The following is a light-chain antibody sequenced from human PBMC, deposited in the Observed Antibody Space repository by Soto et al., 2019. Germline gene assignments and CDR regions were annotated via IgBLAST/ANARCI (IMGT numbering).Light chain of an antibody. Sequence: EIVLTQSPSTLSLSPWERSTLSFMASQSVSSYLAWYQQKPGQAPRLLIYDTSNRATGIPARFSGSGFGTDFTLTISSLEPEDFAVYYCQQRSNWPLAFGQGTRLEIK. CDR1: QSVSSY. V-gene: IGKV3-11*01. J-gene: IGKJ5*01. CDR2: DTS. CDR3: QQRSNWPLA.